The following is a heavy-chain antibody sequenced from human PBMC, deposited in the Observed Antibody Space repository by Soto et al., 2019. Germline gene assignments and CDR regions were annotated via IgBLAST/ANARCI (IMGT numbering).Heavy chain of an antibody. CDR3: ARMDGDYNYYGLDV. CDR2: CFSDAER. J-gene: IGHJ6*02. V-gene: IGHV2-26*01. D-gene: IGHD4-17*01. CDR1: GFSLTNGRMG. Sequence: QVTLKESGPVLVKPTETLTLTCSVSGFSLTNGRMGVRWIRQPPGKALEWLAHCFSDAERSYSTSMQSRLNMYQDSSGSQVVLTMTNMAPADTATYFCARMDGDYNYYGLDVWGHGIAVTVS.